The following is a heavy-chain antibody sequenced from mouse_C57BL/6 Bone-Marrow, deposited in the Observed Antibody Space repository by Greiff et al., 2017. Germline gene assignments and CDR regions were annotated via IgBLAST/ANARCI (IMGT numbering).Heavy chain of an antibody. CDR3: TQTRDWFAY. Sequence: EVQLQQSGAELVRPGASVKLSCTASGFNIKDDYMHWVKQRPEQGLEWIEWIDPENGDTEYASKFQGKATITADTSSNTAYLQLSRLTSEDTAVYYCTQTRDWFAYWGQGTLVTVSA. CDR2: IDPENGDT. CDR1: GFNIKDDY. J-gene: IGHJ3*01. V-gene: IGHV14-4*01.